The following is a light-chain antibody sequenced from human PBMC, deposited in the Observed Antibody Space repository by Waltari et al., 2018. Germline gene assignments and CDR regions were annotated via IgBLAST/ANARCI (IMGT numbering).Light chain of an antibody. J-gene: IGKJ4*01. V-gene: IGKV1-12*01. CDR3: QQADRLPLT. Sequence: DIQMTQSPTSVSASVGDRVPITCRASQDIPRWLAWYQHKPGKAPKLLISETSGLESGVPSRFSGRGSGTDFTLTISSLQPEDFATYYCQQADRLPLTFGGGTKVEIK. CDR2: ETS. CDR1: QDIPRW.